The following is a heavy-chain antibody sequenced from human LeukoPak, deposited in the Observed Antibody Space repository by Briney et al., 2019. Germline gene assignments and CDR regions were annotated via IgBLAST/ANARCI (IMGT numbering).Heavy chain of an antibody. CDR2: IRSKAYGGTT. J-gene: IGHJ3*02. V-gene: IGHV3-49*03. CDR1: GFTFGDYA. D-gene: IGHD6-13*01. CDR3: ARDAYSTSPETFDI. Sequence: GGSLRLSCTASGFTFGDYAMSWFRQAPGKGLEWVGFIRSKAYGGTTEYAASVKGRFTISRDNSKNTLYLQMNSLRAEDTAVYYCARDAYSTSPETFDIWGQGTMVTVSS.